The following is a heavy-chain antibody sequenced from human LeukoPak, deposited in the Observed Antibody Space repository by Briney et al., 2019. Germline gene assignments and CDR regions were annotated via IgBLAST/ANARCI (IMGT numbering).Heavy chain of an antibody. CDR2: IIPIFDRP. V-gene: IGHV1-69*06. Sequence: SVKVSCKTIGGRFKSYGFSWARQAPGQGLEWMGGIIPIFDRPNYAQKFEGRATITADKSTNTTYMEISSLTSDDTAVYYCARDAQWELRAFDVWGRGTMVIVSS. CDR3: ARDAQWELRAFDV. J-gene: IGHJ3*01. CDR1: GGRFKSYG. D-gene: IGHD1-26*01.